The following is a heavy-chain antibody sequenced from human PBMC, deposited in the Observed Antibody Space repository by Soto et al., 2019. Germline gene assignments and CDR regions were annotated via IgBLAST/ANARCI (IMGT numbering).Heavy chain of an antibody. V-gene: IGHV3-30*18. CDR3: AKDLFYGSGSYYYYYYYGMDV. J-gene: IGHJ6*01. CDR2: ISYDGSNK. D-gene: IGHD3-10*01. Sequence: QVQLVESGGGVVQPGRSLRLSCAASGFTFSSYGMHWVRQAPGKGLEWVAVISYDGSNKYYADSVKGRFTISRDNSKNTLYLQMNSLRAEDTAVYYCAKDLFYGSGSYYYYYYYGMDVW. CDR1: GFTFSSYG.